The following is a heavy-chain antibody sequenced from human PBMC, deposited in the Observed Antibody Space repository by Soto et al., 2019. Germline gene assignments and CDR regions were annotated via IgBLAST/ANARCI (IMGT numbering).Heavy chain of an antibody. Sequence: ASVKVSCKASGYTFTGYYMHWVRQAPGQGLEWMGWINPNSGGTNYAQKFQGRVTMTRDTSISTAYMELSRLRSDDTAVYYCARGGGPAPYYDILTGYYRHYYGMDVWGQGTTVTVSS. V-gene: IGHV1-2*02. D-gene: IGHD3-9*01. CDR1: GYTFTGYY. J-gene: IGHJ6*02. CDR2: INPNSGGT. CDR3: ARGGGPAPYYDILTGYYRHYYGMDV.